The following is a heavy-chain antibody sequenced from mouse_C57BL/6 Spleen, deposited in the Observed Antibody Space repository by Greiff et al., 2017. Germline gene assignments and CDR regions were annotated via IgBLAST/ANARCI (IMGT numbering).Heavy chain of an antibody. V-gene: IGHV7-3*01. J-gene: IGHJ4*01. CDR3: ARYGDDGYYYYAMDY. CDR2: IRNRANGYST. CDR1: GFTFTDYY. D-gene: IGHD2-3*01. Sequence: EVQLVESGGGLVQPGGSLSLSCAASGFTFTDYYMSWVRQPPGKALEWLGFIRNRANGYSTAYSASVKDRFTISSDNSQSILYLQMNALRAEDSANYYCARYGDDGYYYYAMDYWGQGTSVTVSS.